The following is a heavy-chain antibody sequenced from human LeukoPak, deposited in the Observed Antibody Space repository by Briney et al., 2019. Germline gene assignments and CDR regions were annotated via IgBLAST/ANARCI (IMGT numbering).Heavy chain of an antibody. CDR1: GYSFTSYW. CDR2: IYPGDSDT. Sequence: GESLKISCKGSGYSFTSYWIGWVRQMPGKGLEWMGIIYPGDSDTRYSPSFQGRVTISAGKSISTAYLQWSSLKASDTAMYYCARPTSSWSDDAFDIWGQGTMVTVSS. J-gene: IGHJ3*02. CDR3: ARPTSSWSDDAFDI. V-gene: IGHV5-51*01. D-gene: IGHD6-13*01.